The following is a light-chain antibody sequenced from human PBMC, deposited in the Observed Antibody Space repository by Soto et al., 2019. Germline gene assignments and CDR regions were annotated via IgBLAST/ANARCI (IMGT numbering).Light chain of an antibody. CDR3: HQTFLSPPT. Sequence: DIQMTQSPSSLSASVEDRVTITCRASQTVGDHLNWYQQKPGTAPKLLFSRASRLQSGVPSRFTGSGVATDFTLTISSLQPEDFATYYCHQTFLSPPTFGQGTKVDIK. J-gene: IGKJ1*01. CDR2: RAS. CDR1: QTVGDH. V-gene: IGKV1-39*01.